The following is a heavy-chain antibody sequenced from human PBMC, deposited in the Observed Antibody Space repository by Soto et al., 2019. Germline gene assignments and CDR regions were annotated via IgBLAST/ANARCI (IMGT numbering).Heavy chain of an antibody. D-gene: IGHD4-17*01. V-gene: IGHV3-33*01. CDR3: AGATVTTDDAFDI. CDR1: GFTFSSYG. CDR2: IWYDGSNK. Sequence: QVQLVESGGGVVQPGRSLRLSCAASGFTFSSYGMHWVRQAPGKGLEWVAVIWYDGSNKYYADSVKGRFTISRDNSKNTLYLQMNSLRAEDTAVYYCAGATVTTDDAFDIWGQGTMVTVSS. J-gene: IGHJ3*02.